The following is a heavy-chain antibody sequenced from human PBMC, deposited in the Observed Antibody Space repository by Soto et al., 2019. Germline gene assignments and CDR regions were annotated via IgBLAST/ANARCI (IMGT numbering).Heavy chain of an antibody. J-gene: IGHJ4*02. V-gene: IGHV4-59*01. CDR1: GGSISGYY. CDR3: AREGSWLQAFTFDY. CDR2: IYYSGST. D-gene: IGHD1-26*01. Sequence: QVQLQESGPGLVKPSETLSLTCAVSGGSISGYYWSWIRQPPGKGLEWIGYIYYSGSTDYNPSLKSRVTXXVXTXXTQFSLKLTSVTAADTAVYYCAREGSWLQAFTFDYWGQGTLVTVSS.